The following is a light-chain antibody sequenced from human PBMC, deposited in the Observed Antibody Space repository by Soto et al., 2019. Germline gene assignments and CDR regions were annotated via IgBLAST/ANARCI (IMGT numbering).Light chain of an antibody. CDR3: QQYVNLVT. V-gene: IGKV1-33*01. Sequence: DIQMTQSPSSLSASVGDRVTITCQASQDISNRLNWYQQKPGKAPKLLINDASNLEAGVPSRFSGSGSGTDFTFTISSLQPEDIVTYYCQQYVNLVTFGGGTKLEIK. CDR1: QDISNR. CDR2: DAS. J-gene: IGKJ4*01.